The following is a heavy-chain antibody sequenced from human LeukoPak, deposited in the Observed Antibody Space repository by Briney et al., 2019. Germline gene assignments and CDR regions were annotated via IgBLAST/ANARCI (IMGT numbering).Heavy chain of an antibody. V-gene: IGHV1-69*13. CDR2: IIPIFGTA. CDR1: GGTFSSYA. D-gene: IGHD6-13*01. CDR3: AREFIAAAGHGDYFDY. J-gene: IGHJ4*02. Sequence: SVTVSCKASGGTFSSYAISWVRQAPGQGLEWMGGIIPIFGTANYAQKFQGRVTITADESTSTAYMELSSLRSEDTAVYYCAREFIAAAGHGDYFDYWGQGTLVTVSS.